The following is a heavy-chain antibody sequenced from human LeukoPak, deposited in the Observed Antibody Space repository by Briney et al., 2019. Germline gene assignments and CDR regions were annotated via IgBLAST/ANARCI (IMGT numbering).Heavy chain of an antibody. D-gene: IGHD6-6*01. J-gene: IGHJ5*02. CDR2: IIPILGIA. V-gene: IGHV1-69*02. CDR1: GGTFSSYT. Sequence: SVKVSCKASGGTFSSYTISWVRQAPGQGLEWMGRIIPILGIANYAQKFQGRVTITAEKSTSTAYMELSSLRSEDTAVYYCATGAAARPFDPWGQGTLVTVSS. CDR3: ATGAAARPFDP.